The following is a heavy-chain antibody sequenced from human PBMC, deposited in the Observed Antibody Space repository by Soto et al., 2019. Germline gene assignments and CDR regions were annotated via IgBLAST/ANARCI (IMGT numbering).Heavy chain of an antibody. J-gene: IGHJ6*03. CDR3: ARKFGITMVRETRGGYYYYMDV. D-gene: IGHD3-10*01. V-gene: IGHV4-34*01. Sequence: SETLSLTCAVYGGSFSGYYWSWIRQPPGKGLEWIGEINHSGSTNYNPSLKSRVTISVDTSKNQFSLKLSSVTAADTAVYYCARKFGITMVRETRGGYYYYMDVWGKGTTVTVSS. CDR2: INHSGST. CDR1: GGSFSGYY.